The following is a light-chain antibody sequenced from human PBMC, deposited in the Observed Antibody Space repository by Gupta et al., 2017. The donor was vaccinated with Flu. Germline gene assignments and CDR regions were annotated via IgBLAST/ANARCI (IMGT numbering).Light chain of an antibody. CDR2: QVS. J-gene: IGKJ1*01. V-gene: IGKV2-30*01. Sequence: DVVMTQSPLSLPVTLGRPASISCRSSQSLVYSDGNIYLHWFQQRPGQSPRRLIYQVSHRESGVPDRFSGSGSGTDFTLKISRVEAEEVGVYYCMQGSRWPWAFGQGTKVEIK. CDR3: MQGSRWPWA. CDR1: QSLVYSDGNIY.